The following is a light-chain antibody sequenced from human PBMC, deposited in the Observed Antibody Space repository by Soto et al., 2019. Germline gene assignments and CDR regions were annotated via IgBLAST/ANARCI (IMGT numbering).Light chain of an antibody. CDR3: SSYTNSGTLEV. CDR2: DVT. V-gene: IGLV2-14*03. Sequence: QSVLTQPASVSGSPGQSIAISCTGSSSDVGGYNYVSWYQQHPGKAPRLVIYDVTNRPSGVSDRFSGSKSGNTASLTISGLLAEDEADYYCSSYTNSGTLEVFGGGTQLTVX. J-gene: IGLJ7*01. CDR1: SSDVGGYNY.